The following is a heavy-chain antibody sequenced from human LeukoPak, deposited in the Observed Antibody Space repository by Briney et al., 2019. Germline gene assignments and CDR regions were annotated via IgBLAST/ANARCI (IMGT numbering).Heavy chain of an antibody. Sequence: GGSLRLSCVASGFTFSSYGMHWVRQAPGKGLEWVAFIRYDGSNKYYADSVKGRFTISRDNSKNTLYLQMNSLRAEDTAVYYCAREDSSSGAFDYWGQGTLVTVSS. CDR3: AREDSSSGAFDY. CDR2: IRYDGSNK. D-gene: IGHD6-6*01. V-gene: IGHV3-30*02. CDR1: GFTFSSYG. J-gene: IGHJ4*02.